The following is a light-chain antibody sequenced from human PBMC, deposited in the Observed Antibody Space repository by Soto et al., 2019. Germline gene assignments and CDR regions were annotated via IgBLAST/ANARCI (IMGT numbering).Light chain of an antibody. CDR1: QGISSW. CDR3: QQANSFTIT. V-gene: IGKV1D-12*01. CDR2: AAS. J-gene: IGKJ5*01. Sequence: DIQMTQSPSSVCASVGDRVTITCRASQGISSWLAWYQKKTGKDPKXXIYAASSLQSGVPSRFSGSGSGTNFNLTISRLQTEDFATYYCQQANSFTITFGQGTRLEIK.